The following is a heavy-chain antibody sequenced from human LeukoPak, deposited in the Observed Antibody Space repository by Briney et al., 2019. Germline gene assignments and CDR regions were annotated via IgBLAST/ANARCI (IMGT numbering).Heavy chain of an antibody. D-gene: IGHD6-19*01. CDR3: ARDRYSSGWYNAFDI. V-gene: IGHV4-34*01. CDR1: GGSFSGFY. Sequence: SETLSLTCAVYGGSFSGFYWGWIRQPPGKGLEWIGEINHSGSTNYNPSLKSRVTISVDTSKNQFSLKLSSVTAADTAVYYCARDRYSSGWYNAFDIWGQGTMVTVSS. CDR2: INHSGST. J-gene: IGHJ3*02.